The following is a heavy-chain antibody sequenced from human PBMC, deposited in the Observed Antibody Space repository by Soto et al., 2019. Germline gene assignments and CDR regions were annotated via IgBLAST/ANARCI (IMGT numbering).Heavy chain of an antibody. Sequence: SETLSLTCAVYGGSFSGYYWSWIRQPPGKGLEWIGEINHSGSTNYNPSLKSRVTISVDTSKNQFSLNLTSVTAADTALYYCATQGFGVLHGLVDVWGQGTTVTVSS. D-gene: IGHD3-10*01. J-gene: IGHJ6*02. CDR1: GGSFSGYY. CDR2: INHSGST. V-gene: IGHV4-34*01. CDR3: ATQGFGVLHGLVDV.